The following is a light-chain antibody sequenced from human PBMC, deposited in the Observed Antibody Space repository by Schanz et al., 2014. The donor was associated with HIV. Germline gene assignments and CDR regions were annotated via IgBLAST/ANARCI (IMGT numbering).Light chain of an antibody. CDR1: QSVNSN. Sequence: EIVMTQSPATLSVSPGERVTLSCRASQSVNSNLAWYQQKSGQAPRLLTYGVSTRATGIPARFSGSGSGTEFTLTISSLQSEDFAVYYCQQYNTWPQTFGQGTKLEIK. J-gene: IGKJ2*01. CDR3: QQYNTWPQT. CDR2: GVS. V-gene: IGKV3-15*01.